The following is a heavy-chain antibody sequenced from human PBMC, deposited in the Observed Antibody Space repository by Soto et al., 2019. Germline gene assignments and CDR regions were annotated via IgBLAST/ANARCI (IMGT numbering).Heavy chain of an antibody. V-gene: IGHV1-8*01. CDR1: GYTFTSYD. J-gene: IGHJ5*02. CDR2: MNPSTGNT. CDR3: ARGRIIGAGGFDP. Sequence: QVQLVQSGAEVKKPGASVKVSCKASGYTFTSYDIIWVRQATGQGLEWMGWMNPSTGNTDSAEKFQGRLTMTRNTSISPVYMELSSLSFEDTAVYYCARGRIIGAGGFDPWGQGTLVTVSS. D-gene: IGHD6-19*01.